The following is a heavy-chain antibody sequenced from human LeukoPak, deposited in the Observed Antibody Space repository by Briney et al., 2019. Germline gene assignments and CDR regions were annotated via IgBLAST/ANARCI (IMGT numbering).Heavy chain of an antibody. V-gene: IGHV3-23*01. CDR1: GFTFSSYA. J-gene: IGHJ4*02. CDR2: ISGSGGST. CDR3: AKGIAGHVDY. Sequence: PGGSLRLSCAASGFTFSSYAMSWVRQAPGKGLEWVSAISGSGGSTCYADSVKGRFTISRDNSKSTLYLQMNSLRAEDTAVYYCAKGIAGHVDYWGQGTLVTVSS. D-gene: IGHD2-15*01.